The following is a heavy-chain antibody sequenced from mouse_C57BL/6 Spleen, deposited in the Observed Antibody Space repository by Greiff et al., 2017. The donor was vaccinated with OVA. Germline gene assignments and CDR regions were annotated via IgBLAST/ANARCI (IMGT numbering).Heavy chain of an antibody. V-gene: IGHV5-15*04. CDR2: ISNLAYSI. CDR1: GFTFSDYG. J-gene: IGHJ4*01. Sequence: EVQGVESGGGLVQPGGSLKLSCAASGFTFSDYGMAWVRQAPRKGPEWVAFISNLAYSIYYADTVTGRFTISRENAKNTLYLEMSSLRSEDTAMYYRARRDGSSPGAMDYWGQGTSVTVSS. CDR3: ARRDGSSPGAMDY. D-gene: IGHD1-1*01.